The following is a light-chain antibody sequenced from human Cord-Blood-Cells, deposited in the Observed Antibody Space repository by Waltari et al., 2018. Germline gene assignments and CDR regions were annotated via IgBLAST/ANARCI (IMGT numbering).Light chain of an antibody. J-gene: IGLJ3*02. Sequence: QAVLTQPSSLSASPGASASLTCTLRSGINVGTYSISWYQQKPGSPPQYLLRYKSDSDKQQGSGVPSRFSGSKDASANAGILLISGLQSEDEADYYCMIWHSSAWVFGGGTKLTVL. CDR1: SGINVGTYS. V-gene: IGLV5-45*02. CDR3: MIWHSSAWV. CDR2: YKSDSDK.